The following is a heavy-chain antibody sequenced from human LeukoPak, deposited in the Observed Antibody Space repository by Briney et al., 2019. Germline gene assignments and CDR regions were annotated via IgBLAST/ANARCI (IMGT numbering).Heavy chain of an antibody. D-gene: IGHD3-9*01. CDR1: GFTFSSYA. CDR3: AKGIYDILTGYYTDYYYMDV. V-gene: IGHV3-23*01. Sequence: GGSLRLSCAASGFTFSSYAMSWVRQAPGKGLEWVSAISGSGGSTYYADSVKGRFTISRDNSKNTLYLQMNGLRAEDTAVYYCAKGIYDILTGYYTDYYYMDVWGKGTTVTVSS. CDR2: ISGSGGST. J-gene: IGHJ6*03.